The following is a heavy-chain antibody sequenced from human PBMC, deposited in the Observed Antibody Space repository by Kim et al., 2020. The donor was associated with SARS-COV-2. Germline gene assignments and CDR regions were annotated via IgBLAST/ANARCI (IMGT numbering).Heavy chain of an antibody. Sequence: GGSLRLSCAASGFTVSSNYMSWVRQAPGKGLEWVSVIYSGGSTYYADSVKGRFTISRDNSKNTLYLQMNSLRAEDTAVYYCARVLGWELLPDYWGQGTLVTVSS. CDR1: GFTVSSNY. V-gene: IGHV3-53*01. J-gene: IGHJ4*02. CDR3: ARVLGWELLPDY. CDR2: IYSGGST. D-gene: IGHD1-26*01.